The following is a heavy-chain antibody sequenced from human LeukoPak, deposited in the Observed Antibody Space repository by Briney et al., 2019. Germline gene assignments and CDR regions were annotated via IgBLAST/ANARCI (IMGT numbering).Heavy chain of an antibody. Sequence: GESLKISCKGSGYSLTSYWIGWVRQMPGKGLEWMGIIYPGDSDTRYSPSFQGLVTISADKSISTAYLQWSSLKASDTAMYYCARVPVPGDKVKPDCSGGSCHNWFDPWGQGTLVTVSS. CDR3: ARVPVPGDKVKPDCSGGSCHNWFDP. V-gene: IGHV5-51*01. CDR2: IYPGDSDT. D-gene: IGHD2-15*01. J-gene: IGHJ5*02. CDR1: GYSLTSYW.